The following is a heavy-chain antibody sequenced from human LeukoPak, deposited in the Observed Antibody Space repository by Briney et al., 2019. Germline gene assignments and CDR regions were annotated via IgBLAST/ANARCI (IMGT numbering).Heavy chain of an antibody. CDR3: ERGPTAVDTAFYYYYYGMDV. CDR1: GGSFSGYY. CDR2: INHSGST. J-gene: IGHJ6*02. D-gene: IGHD5-18*01. Sequence: SETLSLTCAVYGGSFSGYYWSWIRQPPGKGLEWIGEINHSGSTNYNPSLKSRVTISVDTSKNQFSLKLSSVTAADTAVYYCERGPTAVDTAFYYYYYGMDVWGQGTTVTVSS. V-gene: IGHV4-34*01.